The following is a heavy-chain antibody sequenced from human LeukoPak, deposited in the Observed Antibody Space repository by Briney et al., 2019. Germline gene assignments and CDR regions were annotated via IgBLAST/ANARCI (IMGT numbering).Heavy chain of an antibody. J-gene: IGHJ4*02. V-gene: IGHV3-23*01. Sequence: PGGSLRLSCAASGFTFSSYAMNWVRQAPGKGLEWVSAISGSGGSTYYADSVKGRFTISRDNAKNTLYLQMNSLRTEDSALYYCVVDLSGSADYWGQGTLVTVSS. D-gene: IGHD3-10*01. CDR1: GFTFSSYA. CDR3: VVDLSGSADY. CDR2: ISGSGGST.